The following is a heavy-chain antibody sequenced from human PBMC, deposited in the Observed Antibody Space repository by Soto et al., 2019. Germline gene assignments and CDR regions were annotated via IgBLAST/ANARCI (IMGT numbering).Heavy chain of an antibody. CDR2: INPNSGGT. J-gene: IGHJ3*02. Sequence: ASVKVSCKASGYTFTGYYMHWVRQAPGQGLEWMGWINPNSGGTNYAQKFQGWVTMTRDTSISTAYKELSRLRSDDTAVYYCARAVVVVRNLDAFDIWGQGTMVTVSS. V-gene: IGHV1-2*04. D-gene: IGHD2-21*01. CDR1: GYTFTGYY. CDR3: ARAVVVVRNLDAFDI.